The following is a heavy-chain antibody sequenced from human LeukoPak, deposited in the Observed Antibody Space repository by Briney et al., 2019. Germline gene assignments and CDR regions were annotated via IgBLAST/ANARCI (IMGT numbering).Heavy chain of an antibody. D-gene: IGHD5-18*01. J-gene: IGHJ4*02. Sequence: PSEALSLTCTVSGGSINSYYWSWIRQPPGKGLEWIGFIYYSGSTNYNPSLKSRVTISTDTSESQFSLKLSSVTAADTAVYYCARHRLGYSYGPFDYWGLGTLVTVSS. CDR1: GGSINSYY. CDR2: IYYSGST. CDR3: ARHRLGYSYGPFDY. V-gene: IGHV4-59*08.